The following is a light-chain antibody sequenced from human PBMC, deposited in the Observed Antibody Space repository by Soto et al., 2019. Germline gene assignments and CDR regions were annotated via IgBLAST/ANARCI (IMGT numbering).Light chain of an antibody. J-gene: IGKJ1*01. CDR2: GAS. V-gene: IGKV3-15*01. CDR3: QQYNNWPPRT. Sequence: EIVMTQSPATLSVSPGERATLSCRASQSRSNNLAWYQQKPGQAPRLLIYGASTRATGIPARFSGSGSGTDFTLTISSLQSEDFAVYYCQQYNNWPPRTFGQGTKVEIK. CDR1: QSRSNN.